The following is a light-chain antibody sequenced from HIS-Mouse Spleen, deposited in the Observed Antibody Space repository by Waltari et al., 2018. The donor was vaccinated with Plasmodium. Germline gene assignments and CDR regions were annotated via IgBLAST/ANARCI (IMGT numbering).Light chain of an antibody. Sequence: SYELTQPPSVSVSPGQTASITCSGDTLGDKYACWYQQKPGQSPVRVIYQDRKRPSGIPGRFSCSNSGNTATLTISGTQAMDEADYYCQAWDSSTVVFGGGTKLTVL. CDR1: TLGDKY. CDR2: QDR. J-gene: IGLJ2*01. CDR3: QAWDSSTVV. V-gene: IGLV3-1*01.